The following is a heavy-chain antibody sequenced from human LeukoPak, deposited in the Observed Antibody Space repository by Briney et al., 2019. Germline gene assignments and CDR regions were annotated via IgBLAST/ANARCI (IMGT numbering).Heavy chain of an antibody. Sequence: SETLSLTCTVSGGSISSGGYYWSWIRQHPGKGLEWIGYIYNSGSTYYNPSLKSRVTISVDTSKNQFSLKLSSVTAADTAVYYCARGGVGAVLDWGQGTLVTVSS. J-gene: IGHJ4*02. D-gene: IGHD1-26*01. CDR1: GGSISSGGYY. V-gene: IGHV4-31*03. CDR2: IYNSGST. CDR3: ARGGVGAVLD.